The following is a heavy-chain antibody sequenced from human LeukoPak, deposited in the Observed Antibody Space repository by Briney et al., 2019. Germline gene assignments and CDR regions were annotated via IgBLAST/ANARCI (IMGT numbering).Heavy chain of an antibody. CDR3: AKVAVPGTNYFDY. D-gene: IGHD6-19*01. V-gene: IGHV3-23*01. CDR2: SNSGGRT. J-gene: IGHJ4*02. CDR1: GFTFSSYA. Sequence: GGSLRLSCAASGFTFSSYATSWVRQAPGKGLEWVSGSNSGGRTYYADSVKGRFTISRDNSKNTLFLQMSSLRAEDTALYYCAKVAVPGTNYFDYWGQGTLVTVSS.